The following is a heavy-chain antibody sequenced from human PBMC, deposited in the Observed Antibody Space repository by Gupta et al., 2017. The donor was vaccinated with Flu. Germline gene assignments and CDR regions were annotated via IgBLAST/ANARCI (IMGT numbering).Heavy chain of an antibody. CDR3: AKGLLLLDSKYYHFWSGYHDAFDV. D-gene: IGHD3-3*02. J-gene: IGHJ3*01. CDR2: INPNSDAT. V-gene: IGHV1-2*02. CDR1: GYIFTAYY. Sequence: QVQLVQSGAEVKKPGASVKGSCKASGYIFTAYYMHWVRQAPGQGLEWLGWINPNSDATNYAQKFQGRVTMTRDTSISTAYMELNSLRSDDTAVYYCAKGLLLLDSKYYHFWSGYHDAFDVWGQGTMVAVSS.